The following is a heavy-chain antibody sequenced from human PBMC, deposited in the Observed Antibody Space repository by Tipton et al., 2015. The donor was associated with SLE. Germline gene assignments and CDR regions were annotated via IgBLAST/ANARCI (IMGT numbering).Heavy chain of an antibody. V-gene: IGHV5-51*03. D-gene: IGHD3-10*01. J-gene: IGHJ3*02. Sequence: QLVQSGAEVRKPGESLKISCKGSGYRFASYWIAWVRQVPGKGLEWMGIIYPGDSDTRYSPSFQGQVIMSADRSSSTAYLQWRSLKASDTAMYYCARSRGSYYTDAFDIWGQGTMVTVSS. CDR3: ARSRGSYYTDAFDI. CDR1: GYRFASYW. CDR2: IYPGDSDT.